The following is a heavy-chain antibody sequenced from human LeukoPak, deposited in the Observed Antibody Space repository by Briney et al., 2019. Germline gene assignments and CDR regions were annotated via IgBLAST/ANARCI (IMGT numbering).Heavy chain of an antibody. CDR1: GFIFSSSW. V-gene: IGHV3-7*04. D-gene: IGHD2-21*02. J-gene: IGHJ3*01. CDR2: IKEEGSER. CDR3: VRGGWGQRLGVFDV. Sequence: QPGGSLRLSCAASGFIFSSSWMNWVRQDPGKGLQWVANIKEEGSERHYLDSMKGRFTISRDNAKKSLYLEMNSLREDDTAVYYCVRGGWGQRLGVFDVWGQGTVVTVCS.